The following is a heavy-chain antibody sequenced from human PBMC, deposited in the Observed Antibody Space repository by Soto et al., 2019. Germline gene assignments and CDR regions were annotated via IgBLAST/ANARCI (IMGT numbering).Heavy chain of an antibody. CDR1: GGSISDADSY. CDR3: VRESTTPSHPTAGCVV. CDR2: IYNSGST. J-gene: IGHJ6*02. Sequence: QLQLQESGPGLVKPSQTLSLTCTVSGGSISDADSYWNWIRQPPGKGLEWLECIYNSGSTYYTPSLKNRVAISQTTSKTLFSRMLSSATAASPGLCHCVRESTTPSHPTAGCVVGGQGTAVTCSS. D-gene: IGHD1-1*01. V-gene: IGHV4-30-4*01.